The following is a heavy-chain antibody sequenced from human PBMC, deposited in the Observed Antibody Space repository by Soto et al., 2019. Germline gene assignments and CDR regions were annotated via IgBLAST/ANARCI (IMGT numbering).Heavy chain of an antibody. CDR1: GGSISSTNW. CDR3: ATLPPRIVVVVLPIPS. D-gene: IGHD2-15*01. CDR2: VYHTGST. V-gene: IGHV4-4*02. Sequence: SETLSLTCVVSGGSISSTNWWTWVRQTPGKGLEWIGEVYHTGSTKYNPSLKKRVTISLDKSNKQFSLKLKSVTAADTAVYYCATLPPRIVVVVLPIPSWGQGTLVTVSS. J-gene: IGHJ4*02.